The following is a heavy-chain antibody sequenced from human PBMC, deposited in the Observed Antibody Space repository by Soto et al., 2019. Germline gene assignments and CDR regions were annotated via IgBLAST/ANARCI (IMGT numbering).Heavy chain of an antibody. V-gene: IGHV3-23*01. CDR1: GFTFSSYA. CDR3: ATERVTGTTLLEWFDP. J-gene: IGHJ5*02. D-gene: IGHD1-20*01. Sequence: PGGSLRLSFAASGFTFSSYAMSWVRQAPGKGLEWVSAISGSGGSTSYADSVKGRFTTSRDNTKNTLYLQINSLRAEDTAVYYCATERVTGTTLLEWFDPWGQGTLVTVSS. CDR2: ISGSGGST.